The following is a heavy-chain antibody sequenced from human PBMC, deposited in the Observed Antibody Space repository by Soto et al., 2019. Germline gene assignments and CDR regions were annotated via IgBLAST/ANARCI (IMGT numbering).Heavy chain of an antibody. CDR1: GGSISSGGYY. V-gene: IGHV4-31*03. Sequence: SETLSLTCTVSGGSISSGGYYWSWIRQHPGKGLEWIGYIYYSGSTYYNPSLKSRVTISVDTSKNQFSLKLSSVTAADTAVYYCARGIYCTNGVCLDTSPFDYWGQGTLVTSPQ. J-gene: IGHJ4*02. D-gene: IGHD2-8*01. CDR3: ARGIYCTNGVCLDTSPFDY. CDR2: IYYSGST.